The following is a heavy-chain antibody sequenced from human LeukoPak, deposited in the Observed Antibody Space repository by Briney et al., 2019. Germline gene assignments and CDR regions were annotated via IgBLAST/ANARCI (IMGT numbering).Heavy chain of an antibody. CDR2: IIPLFGTA. V-gene: IGHV1-69*13. D-gene: IGHD1-26*01. CDR1: GGTFSSYA. J-gene: IGHJ1*01. CDR3: ARAPIVGARQYFQH. Sequence: SVKVSCKASGGTFSSYAISWVRQAPGQGLEWMGGIIPLFGTANYAQKFLGRVIITADESTSTTHMYLSSLKSEDTAVYYCARAPIVGARQYFQHWGQGTLVTVSS.